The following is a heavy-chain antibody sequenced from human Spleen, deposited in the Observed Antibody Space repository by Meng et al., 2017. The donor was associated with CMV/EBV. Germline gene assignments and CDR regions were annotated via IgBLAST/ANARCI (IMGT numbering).Heavy chain of an antibody. Sequence: ASVKVSCKASGYTFSGYYIHWVRQAPGQGLEWMGWINPDLGATKYPQKFQGRVTMTRDTSISTAYMDVSRLRSDDTAFYYCARERVLRFDMDVWGQGTSVTVSS. CDR3: ARERVLRFDMDV. V-gene: IGHV1-2*02. CDR2: INPDLGAT. CDR1: GYTFSGYY. J-gene: IGHJ6*02. D-gene: IGHD3-3*01.